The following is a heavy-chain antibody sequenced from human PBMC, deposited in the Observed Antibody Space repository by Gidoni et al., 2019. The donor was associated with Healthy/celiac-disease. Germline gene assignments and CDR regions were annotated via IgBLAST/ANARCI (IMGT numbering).Heavy chain of an antibody. CDR2: IYYSGST. J-gene: IGHJ3*02. Sequence: QVQLQESGPGLVKPSQTLSLTCTVSGGSISSGGYYWSWIRPHAGKGLEWLGYIYYSGSTYYNPSLKSRVTISVDTSKNQFSLKLSSVTAADTAVYYCARDQRDAFDIWGQGTMVAVSS. CDR3: ARDQRDAFDI. V-gene: IGHV4-31*03. CDR1: GGSISSGGYY.